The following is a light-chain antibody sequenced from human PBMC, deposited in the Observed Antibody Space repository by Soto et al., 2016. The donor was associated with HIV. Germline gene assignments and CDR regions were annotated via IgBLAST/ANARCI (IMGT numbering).Light chain of an antibody. CDR3: QQYNSYSL. CDR2: KAS. V-gene: IGKV1-5*03. CDR1: QSINNW. Sequence: IQMTQSPSTLSASVGDRVTITCRASQSINNWLAWYQQKPGKAPKLLIYKASSLESGVPSRFSGSGSGTEFTLTISSLQPDDFATYYCQQYNSYSLFGQGTRLEIK. J-gene: IGKJ5*01.